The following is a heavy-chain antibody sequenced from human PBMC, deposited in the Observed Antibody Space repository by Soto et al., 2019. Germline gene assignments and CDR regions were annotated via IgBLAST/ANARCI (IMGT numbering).Heavy chain of an antibody. CDR1: GGSISSSSYY. Sequence: SETLSLTCTVSGGSISSSSYYWGWIRQPPGKGLEWIGSIYYSGSTYYNPSLKSRVTISVDTSKNQFSLKLSSVTAADTAVYYCANWGAYYYYGMDVWGQGTTVTVSS. CDR3: ANWGAYYYYGMDV. V-gene: IGHV4-39*01. CDR2: IYYSGST. D-gene: IGHD7-27*01. J-gene: IGHJ6*02.